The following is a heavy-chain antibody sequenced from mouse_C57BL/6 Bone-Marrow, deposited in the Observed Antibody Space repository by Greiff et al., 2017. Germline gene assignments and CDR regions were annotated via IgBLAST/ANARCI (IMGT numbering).Heavy chain of an antibody. J-gene: IGHJ2*02. V-gene: IGHV7-3*01. CDR1: GFTFPDYY. D-gene: IGHD1-1*01. CDR2: IRNKANGYTT. CDR3: ARYYYGFDY. Sequence: EVKVEESGGGLVQPGGSLSLSCAASGFTFPDYYMSWVRQPPGKALEWLGFIRNKANGYTTEYSASVKGRFTISRTNSQSLLDLQMNALRAVDSATYYCARYYYGFDYWGQGTSLTVSS.